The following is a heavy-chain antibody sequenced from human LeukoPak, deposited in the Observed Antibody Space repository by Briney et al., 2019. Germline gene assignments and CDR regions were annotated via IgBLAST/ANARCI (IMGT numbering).Heavy chain of an antibody. CDR1: GYTSTSYY. CDR2: SNPSGGST. D-gene: IGHD3-16*01. Sequence: ASVKVSCKASGYTSTSYYMDWVRQAPGLGLEWMGISNPSGGSTSYAQKFQGRVTMTRDTSTSTVYMELSSLRSEDTAVYYCARDWARDWFDPWGQGTLVTVSS. CDR3: ARDWARDWFDP. J-gene: IGHJ5*02. V-gene: IGHV1-46*01.